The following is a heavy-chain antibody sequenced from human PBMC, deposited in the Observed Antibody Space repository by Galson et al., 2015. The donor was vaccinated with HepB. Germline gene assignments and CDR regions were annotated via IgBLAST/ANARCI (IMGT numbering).Heavy chain of an antibody. D-gene: IGHD5-24*01. CDR3: ARGRSPEMATIDVVGYYYYGMDV. CDR1: GFTFSSYA. Sequence: SLRLSCAASGFTFSSYAMHWVRQAPGKGLEWVAVISYDGSNKYYADSVKGRFTISRDNSKNTLYLQMNSLRAEDTAVYYCARGRSPEMATIDVVGYYYYGMDVWGQGTTVTVSS. J-gene: IGHJ6*02. CDR2: ISYDGSNK. V-gene: IGHV3-30-3*01.